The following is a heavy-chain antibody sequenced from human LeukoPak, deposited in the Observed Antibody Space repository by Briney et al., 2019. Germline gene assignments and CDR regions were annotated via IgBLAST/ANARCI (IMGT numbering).Heavy chain of an antibody. CDR3: ARISRIAVAGHGTWFDP. J-gene: IGHJ5*02. Sequence: GSSVKVSCKASGGTFSSYAISWVRQAPGQGLEWMGGIIPIFGTANYAQKFQGRVTITADESTSTAYMELSSLRSEDTAVYYCARISRIAVAGHGTWFDPWGQGTLVTVSS. CDR2: IIPIFGTA. D-gene: IGHD6-19*01. V-gene: IGHV1-69*01. CDR1: GGTFSSYA.